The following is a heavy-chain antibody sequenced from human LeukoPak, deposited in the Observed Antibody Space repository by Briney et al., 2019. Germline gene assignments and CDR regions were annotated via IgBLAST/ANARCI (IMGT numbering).Heavy chain of an antibody. D-gene: IGHD3-10*01. J-gene: IGHJ5*02. CDR3: ARAVRGSGSLVGYNWFDP. CDR2: ISSSSTI. Sequence: GGSLRLSCAASGFTFSSYSMNWVRQAPGKGLEWGSYISSSSTIYYPDSVKGRFTISRDNAKNSLYLQMNSLRAEDTAVYYCARAVRGSGSLVGYNWFDPWGQGTLVTVSS. CDR1: GFTFSSYS. V-gene: IGHV3-48*01.